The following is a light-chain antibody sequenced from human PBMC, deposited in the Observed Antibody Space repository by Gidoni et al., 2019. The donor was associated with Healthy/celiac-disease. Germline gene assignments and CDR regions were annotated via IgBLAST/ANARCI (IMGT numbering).Light chain of an antibody. J-gene: IGKJ5*01. Sequence: GERATLSCRASQSVSSYLAWYQQKPGQAPRLLIYDASNRATGIPARFSGSGSGTDFTLTISSLEPEDFAVYYCQQRSNWPSITFGQGTRLEIK. V-gene: IGKV3-11*01. CDR3: QQRSNWPSIT. CDR1: QSVSSY. CDR2: DAS.